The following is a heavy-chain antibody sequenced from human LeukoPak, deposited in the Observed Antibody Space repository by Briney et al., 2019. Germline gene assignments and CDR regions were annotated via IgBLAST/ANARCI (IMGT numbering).Heavy chain of an antibody. CDR2: IYSSETT. Sequence: SETLSLTCTVSGGSITGYHWSWIRQPPGKGLEWIGYIYSSETTNYKPSLKGRVTISADTSKNQISLKLTSVTAADTAIYYCARRNDFHIWGQGTMVTVSS. CDR1: GGSITGYH. J-gene: IGHJ3*02. V-gene: IGHV4-4*08. CDR3: ARRNDFHI.